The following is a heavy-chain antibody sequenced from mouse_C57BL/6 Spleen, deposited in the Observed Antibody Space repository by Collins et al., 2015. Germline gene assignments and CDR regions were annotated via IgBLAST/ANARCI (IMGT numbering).Heavy chain of an antibody. D-gene: IGHD1-1*01. J-gene: IGHJ2*01. CDR1: GYTFTSYW. CDR2: IDPSDSET. Sequence: QVQLQQPGAELVRPGSSVKLSCKASGYTFTSYWMHWVKQRPIQGLEWIGNIDPSDSETHYNQKFKDKATLTVDKSSSTAYMQLSSLTSEDSAVYYCARSGFTTVVAYYFDYWGQGTTLTVSS. V-gene: IGHV1-52*01. CDR3: ARSGFTTVVAYYFDY.